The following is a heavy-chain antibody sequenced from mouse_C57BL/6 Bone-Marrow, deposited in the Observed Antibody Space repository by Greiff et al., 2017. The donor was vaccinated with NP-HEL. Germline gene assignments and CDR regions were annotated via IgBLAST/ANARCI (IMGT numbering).Heavy chain of an antibody. D-gene: IGHD2-3*01. Sequence: EVKLVESEGGLVQPGSSMKLSCTASGFTFSDYYMAWVRQVPEKGLEWVANINYDGSSTYYMDSLKSRFIISRDNAKTILYLQMSSLKSEDTATYYCARDGSRVIYDGYLDYWGRGTTLAVAS. V-gene: IGHV5-16*01. J-gene: IGHJ2*01. CDR1: GFTFSDYY. CDR2: INYDGSST. CDR3: ARDGSRVIYDGYLDY.